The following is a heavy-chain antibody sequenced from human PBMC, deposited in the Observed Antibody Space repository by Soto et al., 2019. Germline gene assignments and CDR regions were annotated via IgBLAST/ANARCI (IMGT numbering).Heavy chain of an antibody. CDR1: GFTFSSYS. CDR3: ARAGGYYYDSSGYGDY. D-gene: IGHD3-22*01. CDR2: ISSSSSYI. V-gene: IGHV3-21*01. J-gene: IGHJ4*02. Sequence: EVQLVESGGGLVKPGGSLRLSCAASGFTFSSYSMNWVRQAPGKGLEWVSSISSSSSYIYYADSVKGRFTISRDNAKNSLYLQMNSLRAEDTAVYYCARAGGYYYDSSGYGDYWGQGTLDTVSS.